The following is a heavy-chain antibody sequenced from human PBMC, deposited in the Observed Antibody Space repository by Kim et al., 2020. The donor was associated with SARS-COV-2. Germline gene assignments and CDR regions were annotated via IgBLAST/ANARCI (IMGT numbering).Heavy chain of an antibody. J-gene: IGHJ4*02. D-gene: IGHD3-22*01. CDR2: INHSGST. CDR3: ARGLTYYYDSSGYYYKARSVNYFDY. Sequence: SETLSLTCAVYGGSFSGYYWSWIRQPPGKGLEWIGEINHSGSTNYNPSLKSRVTISVDTSKNQFSLKLSSVTAADTAVYYCARGLTYYYDSSGYYYKARSVNYFDYWGQGTLVTVSS. V-gene: IGHV4-34*01. CDR1: GGSFSGYY.